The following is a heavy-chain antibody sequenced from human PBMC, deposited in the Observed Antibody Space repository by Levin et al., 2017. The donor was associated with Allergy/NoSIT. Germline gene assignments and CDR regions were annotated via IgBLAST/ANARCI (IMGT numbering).Heavy chain of an antibody. D-gene: IGHD3-3*01. V-gene: IGHV4-34*01. CDR3: ARMETELNFWSGHSTYYYGMDV. Sequence: GSLRLSCAVYGGSFSGYYWSWIRQPPGKGLEWIGEINHSGSTNYNPSLKSRVTISVDTSKNQFSLKLSSVTAADTAVYYCARMETELNFWSGHSTYYYGMDVWGQGTTVTVSS. CDR2: INHSGST. J-gene: IGHJ6*02. CDR1: GGSFSGYY.